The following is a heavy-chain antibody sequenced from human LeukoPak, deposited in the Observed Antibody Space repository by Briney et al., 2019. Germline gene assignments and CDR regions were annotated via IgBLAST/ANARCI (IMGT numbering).Heavy chain of an antibody. Sequence: GGSLRLSCAASGFTFSNHNMNWVRQAPGKGLEWVSSISSNSNYIYYADSVKGRFTISRDNAKNSLYLQMNSLRVDDSAVYFCAREERSSGWGGYWGQGTLVTVSS. CDR3: AREERSSGWGGY. CDR1: GFTFSNHN. CDR2: ISSNSNYI. D-gene: IGHD6-25*01. J-gene: IGHJ4*02. V-gene: IGHV3-21*01.